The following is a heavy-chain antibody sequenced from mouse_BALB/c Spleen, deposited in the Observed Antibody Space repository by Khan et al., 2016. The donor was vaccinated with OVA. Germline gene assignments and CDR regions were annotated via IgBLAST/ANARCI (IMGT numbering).Heavy chain of an antibody. CDR1: GFSITSCYA. D-gene: IGHD1-1*01. CDR3: ARGNYYGYYFDY. J-gene: IGHJ2*01. Sequence: EVQLVESGPGLVKPSQSLSLTCTVTGFSITSCYAWNCIRQFPGNKLEWMGYISYSGVTSYTPSLKSRISITRDTSKNQFFLQLNSVTTEDTATFCCARGNYYGYYFDYWGQGTTLTVSS. CDR2: ISYSGVT. V-gene: IGHV3-2*02.